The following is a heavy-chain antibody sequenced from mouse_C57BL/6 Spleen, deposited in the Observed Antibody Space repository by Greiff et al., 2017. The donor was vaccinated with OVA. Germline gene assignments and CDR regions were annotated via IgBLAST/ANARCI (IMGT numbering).Heavy chain of an antibody. D-gene: IGHD3-2*02. CDR2: INPNNGGT. CDR3: ARVSGPFAY. CDR1: GYTFTDYY. J-gene: IGHJ3*01. Sequence: EVQLQQSGPELVKPGASVKISCKASGYTFTDYYMNWVKQSHGKSLEWIGDINPNNGGTSYNQKFKGKATLTVDKSSSTAYMELRSLTSEDSAVYYCARVSGPFAYWGQGTLVTVSA. V-gene: IGHV1-26*01.